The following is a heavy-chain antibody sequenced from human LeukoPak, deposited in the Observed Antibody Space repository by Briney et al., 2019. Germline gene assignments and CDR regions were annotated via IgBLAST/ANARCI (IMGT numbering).Heavy chain of an antibody. Sequence: GGSLRLSCVVSGFTFSSYDMHWVRQATGKGLEWVSAIGTAGDTYYPGSVKGRFTISRENAKNSLYLQMNSLRAGDTAVYYCARVQDSSGIDLWGRGTLVTVSS. CDR2: IGTAGDT. CDR3: ARVQDSSGIDL. D-gene: IGHD6-19*01. CDR1: GFTFSSYD. V-gene: IGHV3-13*01. J-gene: IGHJ2*01.